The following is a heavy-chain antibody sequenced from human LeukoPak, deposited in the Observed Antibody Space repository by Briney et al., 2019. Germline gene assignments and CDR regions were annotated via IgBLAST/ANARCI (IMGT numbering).Heavy chain of an antibody. J-gene: IGHJ4*02. CDR3: ARSTVTREY. Sequence: SVKVSCKASGGTFSSYAINWVRQAPGQGLEWMGTFIPIPGIANYTQKFQGRVTITADKSASTAYMELSSLRSEDTAVYYCARSTVTREYWGQGTLVTVSS. CDR2: FIPIPGIA. CDR1: GGTFSSYA. D-gene: IGHD4-17*01. V-gene: IGHV1-69*04.